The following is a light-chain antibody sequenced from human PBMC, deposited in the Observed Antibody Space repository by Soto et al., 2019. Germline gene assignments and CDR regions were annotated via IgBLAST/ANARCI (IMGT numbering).Light chain of an antibody. J-gene: IGKJ1*01. CDR1: QSVSSN. CDR2: GAS. Sequence: EIVKTQSPATLSVSPGERATLSCRASQSVSSNLAWYQQKPGQAPRLLIYGASTRATGIPARFSGSGPGTEFTLTISSLQSEDFAVYYCQQYNNWPRTFGQGTKVDIK. CDR3: QQYNNWPRT. V-gene: IGKV3-15*01.